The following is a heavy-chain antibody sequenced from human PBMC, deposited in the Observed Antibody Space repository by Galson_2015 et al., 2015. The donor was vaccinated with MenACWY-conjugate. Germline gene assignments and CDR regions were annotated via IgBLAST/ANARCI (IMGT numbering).Heavy chain of an antibody. V-gene: IGHV3-73*01. CDR3: ARTPAQLCGTICFTNWFDP. CDR1: GFTFSLYS. J-gene: IGHJ5*02. D-gene: IGHD2-21*01. CDR2: IRNKANNYAK. Sequence: SLRLSCAASGFTFSLYSMTWVRQAPGKGLEWIGRIRNKANNYAKGYAASVQGMFTIYRDDSKTTSYLQMNSLKTEDMAVYYCARTPAQLCGTICFTNWFDPWSHATLVTVSS.